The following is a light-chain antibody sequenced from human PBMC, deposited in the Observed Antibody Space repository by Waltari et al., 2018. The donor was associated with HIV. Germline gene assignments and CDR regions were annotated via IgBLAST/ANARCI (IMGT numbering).Light chain of an antibody. V-gene: IGKV4-1*01. Sequence: DIVLTQSPEALAVSLGARATTDCSSKQSILDSSNNNNYLAWCQQKPGQPPTLLIYWASTRESGVRDRFLGSGSGADFTLTVSCLQSGDVVVCYCQQYYSTLPPFGPGTKGDIE. CDR2: WAS. CDR1: QSILDSSNNNNY. CDR3: QQYYSTLPP. J-gene: IGKJ3*01.